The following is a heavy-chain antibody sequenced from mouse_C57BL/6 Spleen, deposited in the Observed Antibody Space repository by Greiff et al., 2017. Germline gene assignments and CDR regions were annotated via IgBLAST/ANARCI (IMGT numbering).Heavy chain of an antibody. CDR3: AGVRGEAY. CDR1: GYAFSSSW. Sequence: VQLQQSGPELVKPGASVKISCKASGYAFSSSWMNWVKQRPGKGLEWIGRIYPGDGDTNYNGKFKGKATLTADTSSSTAYMQLSSLTSEDSAVYFCAGVRGEAYWGQGTLVTVSA. CDR2: IYPGDGDT. D-gene: IGHD2-14*01. J-gene: IGHJ3*01. V-gene: IGHV1-82*01.